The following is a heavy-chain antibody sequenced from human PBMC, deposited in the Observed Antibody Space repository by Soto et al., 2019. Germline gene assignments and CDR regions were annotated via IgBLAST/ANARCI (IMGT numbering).Heavy chain of an antibody. CDR3: ARDLVPGYTGYSDY. J-gene: IGHJ4*02. D-gene: IGHD5-12*01. CDR1: GYTFSNYG. V-gene: IGHV1-18*01. CDR2: ISAYNGNT. Sequence: ASVKVSCKTSGYTFSNYGINWVRQAPGQGLEWMGWISAYNGNTNFAQKVQGRVSLTTDTSSTTAYMELRSLTSDDTAVYYCARDLVPGYTGYSDYWGQGTLVTVSS.